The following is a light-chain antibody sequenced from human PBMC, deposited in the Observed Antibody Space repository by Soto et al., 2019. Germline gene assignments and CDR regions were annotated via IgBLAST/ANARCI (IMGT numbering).Light chain of an antibody. J-gene: IGKJ4*01. Sequence: EVVMTQSPATLSVSPGERATLSCRASRGIGSTLAWYQQKPGQTPRLLIYDTSTRATGVPGRFIGSRPGTEFTLTITSLQSEDFAIYYWQQYVTWPLAFGGGTRVENK. V-gene: IGKV3-15*01. CDR3: QQYVTWPLA. CDR1: RGIGST. CDR2: DTS.